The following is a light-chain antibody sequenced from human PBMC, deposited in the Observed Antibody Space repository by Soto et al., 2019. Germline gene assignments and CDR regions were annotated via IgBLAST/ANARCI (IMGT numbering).Light chain of an antibody. V-gene: IGKV3-15*01. J-gene: IGKJ1*01. Sequence: EIMVSQSPFTVSVSTGEGATLSCRAGQSLSGNLAWWQQRPGQAPRLLIHGASTRATGVPDRFSGSASGTEFILTITSLQSEDFAFDYCQQYNDWPWTFGQGTKVDIK. CDR3: QQYNDWPWT. CDR2: GAS. CDR1: QSLSGN.